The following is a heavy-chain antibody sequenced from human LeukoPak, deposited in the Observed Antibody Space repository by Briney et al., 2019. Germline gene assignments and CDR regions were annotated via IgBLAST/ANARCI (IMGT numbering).Heavy chain of an antibody. CDR1: GGSISSSSYY. D-gene: IGHD4-23*01. V-gene: IGHV4-39*07. CDR2: IYYSRST. CDR3: AKNGGNSPNGWFDS. J-gene: IGHJ5*01. Sequence: SETLSLTCTVSGGSISSSSYYWGWIRQPPGKGLEWIGSIYYSRSTYYNPSLKSRVTISVDTSKNQFSLKLSSVTAADTAVYYCAKNGGNSPNGWFDSWGQGTLVTVSS.